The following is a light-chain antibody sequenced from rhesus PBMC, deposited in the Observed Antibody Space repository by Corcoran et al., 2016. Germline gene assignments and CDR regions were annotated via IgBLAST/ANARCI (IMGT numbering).Light chain of an antibody. V-gene: IGLV1-60*01. J-gene: IGLJ1*01. CDR2: YND. CDR1: SSNIGSNS. CDR3: ATWDDRLSGYI. Sequence: QSVLTQPPSASEAARKGVSISCSGSSSNIGSNSVSWYQQLPGAAPNLHIYYNDQRPSGVSDRFSGSKSGASASLAISGLQTEDEAHYYWATWDDRLSGYIFGDGTRLTVL.